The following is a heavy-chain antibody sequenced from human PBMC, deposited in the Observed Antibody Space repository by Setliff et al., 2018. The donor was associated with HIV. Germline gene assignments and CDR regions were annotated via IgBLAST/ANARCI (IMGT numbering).Heavy chain of an antibody. CDR3: ARFRKFQLVGALDY. V-gene: IGHV1-8*01. D-gene: IGHD1-26*01. J-gene: IGHJ4*02. Sequence: ASVKVSCKASGYTFTNYDINWVRQATGQGLEWMGWMNPNSGNTGYAQKFQGRVTTTRNTSISTAYMELSSLRSEDTAVYYCARFRKFQLVGALDYWGQGTLVTVSS. CDR2: MNPNSGNT. CDR1: GYTFTNYD.